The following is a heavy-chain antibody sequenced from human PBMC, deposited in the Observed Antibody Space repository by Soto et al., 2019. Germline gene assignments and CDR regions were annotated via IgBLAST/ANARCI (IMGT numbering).Heavy chain of an antibody. D-gene: IGHD3-3*01. Sequence: SETLSLTCAVSGGSISSGGYSWSWIRQPPGKGLEWIGYIYHSGSTYYNPSLKSRVTISVDRSKNQFSLKLSSVTAADTAVYSCARGLRGSGYPIGYWGQGTLVTVYS. CDR3: ARGLRGSGYPIGY. J-gene: IGHJ4*02. V-gene: IGHV4-30-2*01. CDR2: IYHSGST. CDR1: GGSISSGGYS.